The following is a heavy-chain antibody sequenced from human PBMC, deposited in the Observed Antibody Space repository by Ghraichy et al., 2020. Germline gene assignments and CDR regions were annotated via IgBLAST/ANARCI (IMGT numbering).Heavy chain of an antibody. CDR3: ARYRGVATPGDY. CDR2: IKQDGSEK. Sequence: GGSLRLSCAVSGFTFSTYSMSWVRQAPGKGLEWVANIKQDGSEKYYMNAVRGRFTISRDNAKNSLYLQMNSLRAEDTAVYFCARYRGVATPGDYWGQGTLVIVSS. V-gene: IGHV3-7*03. D-gene: IGHD4-23*01. J-gene: IGHJ4*02. CDR1: GFTFSTYS.